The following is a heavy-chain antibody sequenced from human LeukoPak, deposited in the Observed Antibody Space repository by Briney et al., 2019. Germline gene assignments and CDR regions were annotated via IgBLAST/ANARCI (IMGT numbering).Heavy chain of an antibody. Sequence: GGSLRLSCAASGFTFSSYGMHWVRQAPGKGGEGGAFISSGRNNEYYADSVKGGFTISRDNSKNTLYLQMNSLRAEDTAVYYCAKDRSSTWAVDYWGQGTLVTVSS. J-gene: IGHJ4*02. V-gene: IGHV3-30*18. CDR2: ISSGRNNE. CDR3: AKDRSSTWAVDY. CDR1: GFTFSSYG. D-gene: IGHD6-13*01.